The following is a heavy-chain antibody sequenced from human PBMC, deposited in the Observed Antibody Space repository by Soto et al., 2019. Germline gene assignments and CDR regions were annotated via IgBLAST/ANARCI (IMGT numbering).Heavy chain of an antibody. CDR2: ISYDGSNK. CDR1: GFTFSNAW. CDR3: ANTLNPLMEAFDI. J-gene: IGHJ3*02. Sequence: GGSLRLCCVASGFTFSNAWMNWVRQAPGKGLEWVAVISYDGSNKYYADSVKGRFTISRDNSKNTLYLQMNSLRAEDTAVYYCANTLNPLMEAFDIWGQGTMVTVSS. D-gene: IGHD3-10*01. V-gene: IGHV3-30*18.